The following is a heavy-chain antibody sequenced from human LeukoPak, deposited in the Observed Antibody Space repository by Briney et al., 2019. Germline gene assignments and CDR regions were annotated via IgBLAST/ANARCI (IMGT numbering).Heavy chain of an antibody. J-gene: IGHJ4*02. V-gene: IGHV4-59*01. D-gene: IGHD2-15*01. CDR3: ARDTKNNCSGSSCYSGGFDY. Sequence: SETLSLTCTVSGGSISSYYWSWIRQPPGKGLEWIGYFYYSGSTNYNPSLKSRVTISVDTSKNQFSLKLRSVTAADTAVYYCARDTKNNCSGSSCYSGGFDYWGQGTLVTVSS. CDR1: GGSISSYY. CDR2: FYYSGST.